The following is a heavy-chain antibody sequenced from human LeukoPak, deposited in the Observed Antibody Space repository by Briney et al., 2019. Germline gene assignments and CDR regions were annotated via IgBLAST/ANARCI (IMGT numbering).Heavy chain of an antibody. CDR2: IYRGGAT. CDR1: GFTVSSNY. D-gene: IGHD2-2*01. CDR3: ARDGPDSRYFDY. Sequence: GGSLTLSRAASGFTVSSNYMSWVRQAPGKGLEWVSVIYRGGATYYADSGIDRFTISRDISKNTIFLQMNSLRVEDTAVYFCARDGPDSRYFDYWGQGTLV. V-gene: IGHV3-66*01. J-gene: IGHJ4*02.